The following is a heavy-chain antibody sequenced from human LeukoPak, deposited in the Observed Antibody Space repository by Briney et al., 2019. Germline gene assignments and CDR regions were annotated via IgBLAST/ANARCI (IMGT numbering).Heavy chain of an antibody. V-gene: IGHV4-61*02. CDR3: AGVGVTDEKDYFDY. Sequence: PSETLSLTCTVSGGSISSSSYYWGWIRQPAGKGLEWIGRIYTSGSTNYNPPLKSRVTMSVDTSKNQFSLKLSSVTAADTAVYYCAGVGVTDEKDYFDYWGQGTLVTVSS. J-gene: IGHJ4*02. CDR1: GGSISSSSYY. D-gene: IGHD2-21*02. CDR2: IYTSGST.